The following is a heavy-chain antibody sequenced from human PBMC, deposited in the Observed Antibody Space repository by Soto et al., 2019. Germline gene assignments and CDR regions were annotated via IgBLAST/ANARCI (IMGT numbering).Heavy chain of an antibody. Sequence: GGSLRLSCAASGFTFSSYSMNWVRQAPGKGLEWVSYISSSSSTIYYADSVKGRFTISRDNAKNSLYLQMNSLRAEDTAVYYCARAPRNIVVVPAAKSPTNYYYYYMDVWGKGTTVTVSS. CDR3: ARAPRNIVVVPAAKSPTNYYYYYMDV. CDR2: ISSSSSTI. CDR1: GFTFSSYS. J-gene: IGHJ6*03. D-gene: IGHD2-2*01. V-gene: IGHV3-48*01.